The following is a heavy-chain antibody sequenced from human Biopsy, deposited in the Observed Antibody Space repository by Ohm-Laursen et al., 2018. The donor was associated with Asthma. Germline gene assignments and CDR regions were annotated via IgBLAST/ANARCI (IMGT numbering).Heavy chain of an antibody. CDR2: IYSGGTS. Sequence: SLRLSCAASGFAVSRDYMFWVRQAPGKGLEWVSVIYSGGTSHTADSVRGRFTISRVYSKNTLYLQMHSLRAEDTAVYYCARAYGGSFFSGSFDIWGQGTMVTVSS. CDR3: ARAYGGSFFSGSFDI. D-gene: IGHD4-23*01. V-gene: IGHV3-53*01. CDR1: GFAVSRDY. J-gene: IGHJ3*02.